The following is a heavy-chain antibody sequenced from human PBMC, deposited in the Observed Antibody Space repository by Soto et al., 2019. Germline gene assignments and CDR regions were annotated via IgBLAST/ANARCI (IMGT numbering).Heavy chain of an antibody. V-gene: IGHV1-69*06. Sequence: SVKVSCKASGGTFSSYAISWVRQAPGQGLEWMGGIIPIFGTANYAQKFQGRVTITADKSTSTAYMELSSLRSEDTAVYYCARDLPDSSWSFDYWGQGTLVTVSS. J-gene: IGHJ4*02. D-gene: IGHD6-6*01. CDR1: GGTFSSYA. CDR2: IIPIFGTA. CDR3: ARDLPDSSWSFDY.